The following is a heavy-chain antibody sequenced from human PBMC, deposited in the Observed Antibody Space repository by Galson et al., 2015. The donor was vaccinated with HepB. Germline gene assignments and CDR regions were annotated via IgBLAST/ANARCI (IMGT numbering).Heavy chain of an antibody. CDR2: IYPGDSDA. CDR1: GYSFTSYW. CDR3: ARHGGLDLGEARQNWFDP. Sequence: QSGAEVKKPGESLKISCKGSGYSFTSYWIGWVRQMPGKGLEWMGIIYPGDSDARYSPSFQGQVTISADKSISTAYLQWSSLKASDTAMYYCARHGGLDLGEARQNWFDPWGQGTLVTVSS. J-gene: IGHJ5*02. D-gene: IGHD6-6*01. V-gene: IGHV5-51*01.